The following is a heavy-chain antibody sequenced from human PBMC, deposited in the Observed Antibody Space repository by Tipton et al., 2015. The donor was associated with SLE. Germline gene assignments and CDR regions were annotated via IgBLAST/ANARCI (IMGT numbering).Heavy chain of an antibody. J-gene: IGHJ4*02. D-gene: IGHD3-22*01. CDR3: TTDFTYYDNSGFYPLEY. Sequence: QLVQSGGGLVQPGGSLRLSCVASGFTFSSAWMSWVRQAPGKGLECVGHIKSRVDGGTTDYAASVEGRFTISRDDSKNTVFLQMNSLKAEDTAMYYCTTDFTYYDNSGFYPLEYWGQGILVTVSS. CDR1: GFTFSSAW. V-gene: IGHV3-15*01. CDR2: IKSRVDGGTT.